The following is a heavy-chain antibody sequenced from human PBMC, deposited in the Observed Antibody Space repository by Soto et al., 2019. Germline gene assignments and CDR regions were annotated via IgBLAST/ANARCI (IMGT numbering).Heavy chain of an antibody. CDR2: IYYSGST. CDR1: GGSISSGDYY. J-gene: IGHJ4*02. D-gene: IGHD2-15*01. CDR3: ARAVGCSGGSCYGPNFDY. Sequence: QVQLQESGPGLVKPSQTLSLTCTVSGGSISSGDYYWSWIRQPPGKGLEWIGYIYYSGSTYYNPSLSSRVTISVDTSKNQFSLKLSSVTAADTAVYYCARAVGCSGGSCYGPNFDYWSQGTLVTVSS. V-gene: IGHV4-30-4*01.